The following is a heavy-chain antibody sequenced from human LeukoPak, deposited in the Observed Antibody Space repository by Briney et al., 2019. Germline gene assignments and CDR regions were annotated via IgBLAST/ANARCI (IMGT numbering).Heavy chain of an antibody. CDR3: AREVGYCTNGVCYRMGYYYYYMDV. CDR2: INPNSGGT. Sequence: ASVKVSCKASGYTFTGYYMHWVRQAPGQGLEWMGWINPNSGGTNYAQKFQGRVTMTRDTSISTAYMELSRLRSDDTAVYYCAREVGYCTNGVCYRMGYYYYYMDVWGKGTTVTVSS. J-gene: IGHJ6*03. D-gene: IGHD2-8*01. V-gene: IGHV1-2*02. CDR1: GYTFTGYY.